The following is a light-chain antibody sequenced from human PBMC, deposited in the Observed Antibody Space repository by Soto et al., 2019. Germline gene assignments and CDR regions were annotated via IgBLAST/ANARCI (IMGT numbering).Light chain of an antibody. CDR3: GSYTISSTLMI. V-gene: IGLV2-14*03. CDR1: PSDIGAYNY. Sequence: QSALTQPASVSGSPGKSITISCSGTPSDIGAYNYVSWYQHLPGKAPKVIIYDVTNWPSGVSSRFSGSKSGTTASLTISGLQAEDEANYYCGSYTISSTLMIFGGGTKVTVL. CDR2: DVT. J-gene: IGLJ2*01.